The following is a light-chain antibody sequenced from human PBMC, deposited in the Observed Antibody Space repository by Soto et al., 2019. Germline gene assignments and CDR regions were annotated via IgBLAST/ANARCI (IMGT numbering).Light chain of an antibody. CDR3: QQFGSSVT. V-gene: IGKV3-20*01. Sequence: EIVLTQSPGTLSLSPVERATLSCRAGQSVRGLLAWYQQKPGQAPRLLIYRTSTRATGIPDRFSGSGSGTDFTLTISRLEPEDFAVYYCQQFGSSVTCGQGTRREIK. J-gene: IGKJ5*01. CDR1: QSVRGL. CDR2: RTS.